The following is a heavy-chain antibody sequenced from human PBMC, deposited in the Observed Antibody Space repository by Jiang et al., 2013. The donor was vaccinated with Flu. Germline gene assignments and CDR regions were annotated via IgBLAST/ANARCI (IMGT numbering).Heavy chain of an antibody. J-gene: IGHJ4*02. V-gene: IGHV1-46*01. CDR1: GYTFANYY. CDR2: INPNGGST. D-gene: IGHD1-26*01. Sequence: GAEVKEPGASVKVSCEASGYTFANYYMHWVRQAPGQGLEWMGLINPNGGSTTYAQKFQGRVTMTRDTSTSTVYMEVSSLRSEDTAVYYCAREGASGNYYRYWGQGALVTVSS. CDR3: AREGASGNYYRY.